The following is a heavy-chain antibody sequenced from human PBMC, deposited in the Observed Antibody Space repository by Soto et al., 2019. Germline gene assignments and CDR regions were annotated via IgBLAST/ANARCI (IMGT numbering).Heavy chain of an antibody. J-gene: IGHJ6*02. CDR3: ARSLPITVTTGGYYYYYGMDV. CDR1: GGSISSGGYY. Sequence: LSLTCTVSGGSISSGGYYWRWIRQHPGKGLEWIGYIYYSGSTYYNPSLKSRVTISVDTSKNQFSLKLSSVTAADTAVYYCARSLPITVTTGGYYYYYGMDVWGRGTTVTVSS. D-gene: IGHD4-17*01. CDR2: IYYSGST. V-gene: IGHV4-31*03.